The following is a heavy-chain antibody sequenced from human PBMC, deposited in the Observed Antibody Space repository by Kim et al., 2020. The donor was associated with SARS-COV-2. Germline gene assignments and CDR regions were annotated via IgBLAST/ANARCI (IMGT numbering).Heavy chain of an antibody. Sequence: GYAQKFLGRVTMTRNTSISTAYMGLSSLRSEDTAVYYWARGQGRLAHYDYWGQGTLVTVSS. V-gene: IGHV1-8*01. CDR3: ARGQGRLAHYDY. D-gene: IGHD5-12*01. J-gene: IGHJ4*02.